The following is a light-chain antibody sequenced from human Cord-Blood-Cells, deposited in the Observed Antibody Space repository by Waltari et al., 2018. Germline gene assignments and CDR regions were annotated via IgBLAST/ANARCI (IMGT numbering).Light chain of an antibody. CDR1: QSISSY. Sequence: DIEMTKSPASLSTSVGDRVTITCRASQSISSYFTWYQQKPGQAPKLLIYAASSVQSGVPSRFSGSGSGTDFTLTISSLQTEDFATYYCQQSYSTPGTFGQGSKVEIK. V-gene: IGKV1-39*01. J-gene: IGKJ1*01. CDR2: AAS. CDR3: QQSYSTPGT.